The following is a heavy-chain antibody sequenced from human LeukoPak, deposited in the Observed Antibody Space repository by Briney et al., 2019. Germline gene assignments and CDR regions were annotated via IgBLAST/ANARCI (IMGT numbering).Heavy chain of an antibody. CDR3: ARNVDRRYFDI. D-gene: IGHD3-16*02. CDR2: IYYSGTT. CDR1: SFTSYW. J-gene: IGHJ3*02. V-gene: IGHV4-39*02. Sequence: SFTSYWIGWIRQPPGKGLEWIGSIYYSGTTYCYPSFKSRVAISAAKSKNHFSVKFNTMTDADTALYYCARNVDRRYFDIWGQGTMVTVSS.